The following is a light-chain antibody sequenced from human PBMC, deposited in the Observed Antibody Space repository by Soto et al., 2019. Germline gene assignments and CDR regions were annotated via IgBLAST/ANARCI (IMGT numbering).Light chain of an antibody. CDR1: QSIGDS. J-gene: IGKJ1*01. Sequence: IHMTQSPSTLSASVGDRVTITCRASQSIGDSLAWYQQKPGKAPYLLISDVSSLERGVPSRFSGSGSGTEFTLTISSMQPDDFATFYCQQYNGYSRTFGHGTKVDIK. CDR3: QQYNGYSRT. V-gene: IGKV1-5*01. CDR2: DVS.